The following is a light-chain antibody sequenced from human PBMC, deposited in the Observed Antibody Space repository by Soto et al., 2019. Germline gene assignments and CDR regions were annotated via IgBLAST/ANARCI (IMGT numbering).Light chain of an antibody. CDR3: LLYYGGVYV. CDR2: SIS. V-gene: IGLV7-43*01. J-gene: IGLJ1*01. CDR1: TGAVTSDHY. Sequence: QAVVTQEASLTVSPGGTVTLTCTSSTGAVTSDHYPNWFQQKPGQAPRSLIYSISNRHSWTPARFSGSLLGAKAALTLSGVQPEDEAEYYCLLYYGGVYVFGTGTKVTVL.